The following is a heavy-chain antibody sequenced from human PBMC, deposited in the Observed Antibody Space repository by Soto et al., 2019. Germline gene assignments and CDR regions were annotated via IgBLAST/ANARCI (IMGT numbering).Heavy chain of an antibody. CDR1: GDSVSSNSAG. CDR3: ARGAWDDVSGYFYMVV. CDR2: TYYKSKWYY. V-gene: IGHV6-1*01. D-gene: IGHD1-1*01. J-gene: IGHJ6*03. Sequence: SQTLSLTCDISGDSVSSNSAGWNWIRQTPSRGLEWLGRTYYKSKWYYTYAASVKSRITVSPVTSKNQFSLQLTSVTPEDTAVYYCARGAWDDVSGYFYMVVWDKGTTVTVS.